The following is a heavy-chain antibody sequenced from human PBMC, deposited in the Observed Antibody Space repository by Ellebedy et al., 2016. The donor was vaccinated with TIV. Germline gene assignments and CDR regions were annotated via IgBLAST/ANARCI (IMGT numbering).Heavy chain of an antibody. J-gene: IGHJ2*01. V-gene: IGHV4-59*11. CDR1: GGSLTNHF. Sequence: MPSETLSLTCTVSGGSLTNHFWSWIRQPPGKGLEWIASIYYSGTTNSNPPLKSRVTISVDTSKNQISLTLMSSVSAADTAVYYCARVAITSAVGGGYFDLWGRGTLVTVSS. CDR2: IYYSGTT. CDR3: ARVAITSAVGGGYFDL. D-gene: IGHD3-16*01.